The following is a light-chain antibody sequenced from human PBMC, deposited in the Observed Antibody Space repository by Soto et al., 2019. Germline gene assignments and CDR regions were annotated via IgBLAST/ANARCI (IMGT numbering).Light chain of an antibody. J-gene: IGKJ4*01. CDR1: QSLNSY. Sequence: EIVLTQSPATLSLSPGERATLSCRASQSLNSYLAWFQPKPGQAPRLLIYDASNRATGIPARFSGSGSGTDFTLTISSLEPADFAVYYCQQRRDWPLTFGGGTKVEIK. CDR3: QQRRDWPLT. CDR2: DAS. V-gene: IGKV3-11*01.